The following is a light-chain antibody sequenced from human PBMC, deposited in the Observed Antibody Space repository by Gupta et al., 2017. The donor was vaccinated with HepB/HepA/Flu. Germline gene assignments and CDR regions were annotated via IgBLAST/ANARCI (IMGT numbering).Light chain of an antibody. CDR2: WAS. V-gene: IGKV4-1*01. Sequence: DIVMTQSPDSLAVSLGERATINCKSSQSGLFSSNDKNYLAWYQQKPGQPPKLLIYWASTRESGVPDRFSDSGSGTDFTLTISSLQAEDVAIYHCQQDDSSPPTFGQGTKLEIK. CDR3: QQDDSSPPT. CDR1: QSGLFSSNDKNY. J-gene: IGKJ2*01.